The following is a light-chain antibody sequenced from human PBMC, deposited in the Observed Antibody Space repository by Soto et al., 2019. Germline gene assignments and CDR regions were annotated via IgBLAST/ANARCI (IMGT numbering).Light chain of an antibody. Sequence: DIQMTQSPSSLSASVGDRFTITCRASHSISTYLNWYQQKPGQAPNLLIHAASDLQSGAPSRFSGSGSGTDFALTITGLQPDDFATYFCPQTYSTPRTFGQGTKVDIK. V-gene: IGKV1-39*01. CDR1: HSISTY. J-gene: IGKJ1*01. CDR3: PQTYSTPRT. CDR2: AAS.